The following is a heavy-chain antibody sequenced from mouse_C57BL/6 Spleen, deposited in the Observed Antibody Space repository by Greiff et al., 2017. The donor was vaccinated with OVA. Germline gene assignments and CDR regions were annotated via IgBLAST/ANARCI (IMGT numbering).Heavy chain of an antibody. J-gene: IGHJ3*01. CDR3: AAWFAY. CDR2: IDPSDSYT. Sequence: VQLQQPGAELVMPGASVKLSCKASGYTFTSYWMHWVKQRPGQGLEWIGEIDPSDSYTNYNQKFKGKSTLTVDKSSSTAYMRLSSLTSEDSAVYYCAAWFAYWGQGTLVTVSA. V-gene: IGHV1-69*01. CDR1: GYTFTSYW.